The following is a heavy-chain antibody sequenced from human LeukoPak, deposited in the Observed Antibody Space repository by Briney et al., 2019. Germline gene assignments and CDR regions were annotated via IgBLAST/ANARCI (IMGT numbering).Heavy chain of an antibody. D-gene: IGHD1-26*01. CDR3: ARGVGGSYLRYWFDP. V-gene: IGHV1-8*03. CDR1: GYTFTSYD. J-gene: IGHJ5*02. CDR2: MNPNSGNT. Sequence: ASVKVSCKASGYTFTSYDINWVRQATGQGLEWMGWMNPNSGNTGYAQKFQGRVTITRNTSISTAYMELSSLRSEDTAVYHCARGVGGSYLRYWFDPWGQGTLVTVSS.